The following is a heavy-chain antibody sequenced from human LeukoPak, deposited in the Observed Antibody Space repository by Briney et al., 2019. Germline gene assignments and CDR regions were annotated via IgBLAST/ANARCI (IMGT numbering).Heavy chain of an antibody. J-gene: IGHJ5*02. CDR1: GFTFSNYA. V-gene: IGHV3-23*01. CDR2: INGGGGGGT. D-gene: IGHD2-2*01. CDR3: AASLPNIVVVPAAKGPFGS. Sequence: GGSLRLPCAASGFTFSNYAMSWVRQAPGKGLEWVSGINGGGGGGTFHADSVRGRFTISRDNSKNTLYLQMSSLRAEDTAVYYCAASLPNIVVVPAAKGPFGSWGQGTLVTVSS.